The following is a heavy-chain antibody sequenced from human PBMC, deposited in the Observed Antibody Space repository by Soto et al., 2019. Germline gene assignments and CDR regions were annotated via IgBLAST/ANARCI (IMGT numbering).Heavy chain of an antibody. CDR2: IYYSGST. V-gene: IGHV4-59*01. Sequence: KASETLSLTCTVSGGSISSYYWSWIRQPPGKGLEWIGYIYYSGSTNYNPSLKSRVTISVDTSKNQFSLKLSSVTAADTAVYYCARVAARPFSGDRAHDGMDVWGQGTTVTVS. CDR3: ARVAARPFSGDRAHDGMDV. J-gene: IGHJ6*02. D-gene: IGHD6-6*01. CDR1: GGSISSYY.